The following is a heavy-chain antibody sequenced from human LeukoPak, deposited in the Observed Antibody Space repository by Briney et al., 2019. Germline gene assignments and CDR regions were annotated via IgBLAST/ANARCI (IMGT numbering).Heavy chain of an antibody. J-gene: IGHJ4*02. CDR2: INAGNGNT. V-gene: IGHV1-3*01. CDR3: AITTAPGWNDVPWNY. D-gene: IGHD1-1*01. Sequence: ASVTVSCKASGYTFTSYAMHWVRQATGQRLEWMGWINAGNGNTKYSHKFQGRVTITRDTSASTAYMGLSSLRSEDTAVTYCAITTAPGWNDVPWNYWGKGTLVTVSS. CDR1: GYTFTSYA.